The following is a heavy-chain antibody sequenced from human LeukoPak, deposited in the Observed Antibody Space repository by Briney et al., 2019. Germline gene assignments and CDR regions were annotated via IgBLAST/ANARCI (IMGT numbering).Heavy chain of an antibody. V-gene: IGHV3-9*01. Sequence: GGSLRLSCAASGFTFDDYAMPWVRQAPGKGLEWVSGISWNSGSIGYADSVKGRFTISRDNAKNSLYLQMNSLRAEDTALYYCAKDSGNSYYFDYWGQGTLVTVSS. CDR2: ISWNSGSI. D-gene: IGHD4-23*01. CDR1: GFTFDDYA. J-gene: IGHJ4*02. CDR3: AKDSGNSYYFDY.